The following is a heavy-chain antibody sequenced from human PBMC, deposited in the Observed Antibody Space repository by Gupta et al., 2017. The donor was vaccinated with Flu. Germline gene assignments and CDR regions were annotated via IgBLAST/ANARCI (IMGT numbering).Heavy chain of an antibody. D-gene: IGHD1-26*01. Sequence: ASTWVRQPPGKGLEWVSDINSIDVSTNYADSVQGRFTSSRDNSKNTLYLQMNSLRAEDTALYYCGKGLWSVGAISDSWGQGTLVTVSS. CDR1: A. CDR2: INSIDVST. J-gene: IGHJ5*01. V-gene: IGHV3-23*01. CDR3: GKGLWSVGAISDS.